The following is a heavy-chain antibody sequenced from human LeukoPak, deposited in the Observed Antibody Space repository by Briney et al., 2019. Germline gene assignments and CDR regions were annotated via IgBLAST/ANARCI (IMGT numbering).Heavy chain of an antibody. J-gene: IGHJ3*02. D-gene: IGHD3-3*01. Sequence: ASVKVSCKASGYTLTGYYMHWVRQAPGQGLEWMGWINPNSGGTNYAQKFQGWVTMTRDTSISTAYMELSRLRSDDTAVYYCARATSGQSGYWGAWSFDIWGQGTMVTVSS. V-gene: IGHV1-2*04. CDR3: ARATSGQSGYWGAWSFDI. CDR1: GYTLTGYY. CDR2: INPNSGGT.